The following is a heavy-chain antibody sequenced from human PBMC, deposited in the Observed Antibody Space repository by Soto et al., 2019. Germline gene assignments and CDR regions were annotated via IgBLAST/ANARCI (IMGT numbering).Heavy chain of an antibody. J-gene: IGHJ5*02. V-gene: IGHV1-46*03. CDR3: VRDSGGVTSNWFDP. D-gene: IGHD3-16*01. Sequence: QVQLVQSGAEVKKPGASVKVSCKASGYTFSSYHMHWVRQAPGQGLEWMGIINPSGGSTSYAQKFQGRVNMTRDTSTSTVYMELSSLRSEDTAVYYCVRDSGGVTSNWFDPWGQGTLVTVSS. CDR1: GYTFSSYH. CDR2: INPSGGST.